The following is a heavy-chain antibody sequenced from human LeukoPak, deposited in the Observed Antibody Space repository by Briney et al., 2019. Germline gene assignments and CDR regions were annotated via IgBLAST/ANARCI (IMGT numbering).Heavy chain of an antibody. CDR2: ISGSGGST. J-gene: IGHJ4*02. CDR1: GFTVSSNY. Sequence: GGSLRLSCAASGFTVSSNYISWVRQPPGKGLEWVSAISGSGGSTYYADSVKGRFTISRDNSKNTLYLQMNSLRAEDTAVYYCAKGLFDYWGQGTLVTVSS. V-gene: IGHV3-23*01. CDR3: AKGLFDY.